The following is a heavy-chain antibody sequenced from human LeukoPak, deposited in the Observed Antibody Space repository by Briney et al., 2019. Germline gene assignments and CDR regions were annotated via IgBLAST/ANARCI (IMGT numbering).Heavy chain of an antibody. CDR2: INHSGST. V-gene: IGHV4-34*01. D-gene: IGHD3-22*01. J-gene: IGHJ4*02. CDR3: ARGLDSSGYYYDY. Sequence: SETLSLTCAAYGGSFSGYYWSWIRQPPGKGLEWIGEINHSGSTNYNPSLKSRVTISVDTSKNQFSLKLSSVTAADTAVYYCARGLDSSGYYYDYWGQGTLVTVSS. CDR1: GGSFSGYY.